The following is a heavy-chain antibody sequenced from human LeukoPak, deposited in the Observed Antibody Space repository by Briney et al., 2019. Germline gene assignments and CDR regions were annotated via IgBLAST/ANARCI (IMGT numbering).Heavy chain of an antibody. CDR3: ARESSPTRYYYDSSGKGSDAFDI. D-gene: IGHD3-22*01. J-gene: IGHJ3*02. Sequence: VASVKVSCKASGYTFTSYAMHWVRQAPGQRLEWMGWINAGNGNTKYSQKFQGRVTITADESTSTAYMELSSLRSEDTAVYYCARESSPTRYYYDSSGKGSDAFDIWGQGTMVTVSS. CDR2: INAGNGNT. CDR1: GYTFTSYA. V-gene: IGHV1-3*01.